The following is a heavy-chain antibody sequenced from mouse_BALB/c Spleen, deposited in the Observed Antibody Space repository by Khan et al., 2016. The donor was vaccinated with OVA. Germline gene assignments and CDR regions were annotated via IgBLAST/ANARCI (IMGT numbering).Heavy chain of an antibody. CDR1: GYTFTTYT. D-gene: IGHD2-14*01. Sequence: QVQLKQSGAELARPGASVKMSCKASGYTFTTYTMHWVKQRPGQGLEWIGYINPSNGYTNYNQKFKDKSTLTADKSSSTAYMQLSSLTSDYSAVYYCARWGAYYRYDGWFSYWGQGTLVTVSA. V-gene: IGHV1-4*01. CDR2: INPSNGYT. CDR3: ARWGAYYRYDGWFSY. J-gene: IGHJ3*01.